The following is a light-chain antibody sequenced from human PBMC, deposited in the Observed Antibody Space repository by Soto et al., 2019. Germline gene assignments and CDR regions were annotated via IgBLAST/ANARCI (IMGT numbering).Light chain of an antibody. J-gene: IGKJ5*01. V-gene: IGKV3-20*01. CDR3: QQYGSSPIT. Sequence: GVTPSPATRALSPGEGGTLSCRARQSVSSTYLAWYQQQPGQAPRLLMSGTSNRATGTPDRFSGSGSGTDFTLTISRLEPEDFAVYYCQQYGSSPITFGQGTRLEIK. CDR1: QSVSSTY. CDR2: GTS.